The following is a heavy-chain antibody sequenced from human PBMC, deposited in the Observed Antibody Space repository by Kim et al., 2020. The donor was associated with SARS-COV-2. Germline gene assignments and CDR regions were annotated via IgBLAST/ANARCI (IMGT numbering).Heavy chain of an antibody. Sequence: YFAYSLKGPFTTSRDNSKNTLYLQMNSLRAEDTAVYYCANARSSWYYFDYWGQGTLVTVSS. J-gene: IGHJ4*02. V-gene: IGHV3-23*01. D-gene: IGHD6-13*01. CDR3: ANARSSWYYFDY.